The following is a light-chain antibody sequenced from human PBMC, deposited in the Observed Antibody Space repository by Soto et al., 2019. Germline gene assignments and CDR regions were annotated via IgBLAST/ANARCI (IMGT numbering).Light chain of an antibody. V-gene: IGLV2-14*01. J-gene: IGLJ1*01. CDR1: SSDVGGYNY. CDR2: EVS. Sequence: QSALTQPASVSGSPGQSITISCTGTSSDVGGYNYVSWYQQHPGKAPKLMIYEVSHRPSGVSNRFSGSKSGNTASLTISGLQAEDEADYYCTSYTSSSGGVFGTGTKVTVL. CDR3: TSYTSSSGGV.